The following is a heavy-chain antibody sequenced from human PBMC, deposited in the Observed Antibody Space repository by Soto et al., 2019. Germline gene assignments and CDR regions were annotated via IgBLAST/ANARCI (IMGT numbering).Heavy chain of an antibody. CDR2: IIPILGIA. D-gene: IGHD3-10*01. Sequence: QVQLVQSGAEVKKPGSSVKVSCKASGGTFSSYTISWVRQAPGQGLEWMGRIIPILGIANYAQKFQGRVTITADKSTSTAYMDLSSLRSEDTAVYYCAREVMGGSGSYYYYGMDVWGQGTTVTVSS. CDR1: GGTFSSYT. CDR3: AREVMGGSGSYYYYGMDV. V-gene: IGHV1-69*08. J-gene: IGHJ6*02.